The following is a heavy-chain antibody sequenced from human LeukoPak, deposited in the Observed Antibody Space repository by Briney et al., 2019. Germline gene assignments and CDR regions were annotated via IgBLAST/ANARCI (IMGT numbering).Heavy chain of an antibody. CDR3: ARGSTVAGSDYDY. CDR2: ISSSSSTI. J-gene: IGHJ4*02. V-gene: IGHV3-48*01. Sequence: PGGSLRLSCAASGFTFSSYSMNWVRQAPGKGLEWVSYISSSSSTIYYADSVKGRFTISRDNAKNSLYLQMNSLRAEDTAVYYCARGSTVAGSDYDYWGQGTLVTVSS. CDR1: GFTFSSYS. D-gene: IGHD6-19*01.